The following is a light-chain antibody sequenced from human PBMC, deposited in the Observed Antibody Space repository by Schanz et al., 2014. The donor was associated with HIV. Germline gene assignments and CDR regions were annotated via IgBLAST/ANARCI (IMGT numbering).Light chain of an antibody. J-gene: IGLJ2*01. CDR2: DTS. CDR3: LVSYSGARQVV. V-gene: IGLV7-46*01. CDR1: TGAVTSGHY. Sequence: QALVTQEPSLTVSPGGTVTLTCGSSTGAVTSGHYPYWFQQKPGQAPRTLIYDTSNKHSWTPARFSGSLLGGKAALTLSGAQPEDEAEYYCLVSYSGARQVVFGGGTKLTVL.